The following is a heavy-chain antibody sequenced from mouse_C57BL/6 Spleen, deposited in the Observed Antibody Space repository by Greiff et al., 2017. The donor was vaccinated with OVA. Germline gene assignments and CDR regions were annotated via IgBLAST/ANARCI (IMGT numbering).Heavy chain of an antibody. CDR1: GYTFTDHT. D-gene: IGHD4-1*01. Sequence: QVQLQHSDAELVKPGPSVKISCKVSGYTFTDHTIHWMKQRPEQGLKWIGCVYPRDGKTKYNDKFKGKATLTADKSSSTAYMQLNGLTSEDSAVFFCARGLGRRGFYLDYWGKATTLTVSS. J-gene: IGHJ2*01. V-gene: IGHV1-78*01. CDR2: VYPRDGKT. CDR3: ARGLGRRGFYLDY.